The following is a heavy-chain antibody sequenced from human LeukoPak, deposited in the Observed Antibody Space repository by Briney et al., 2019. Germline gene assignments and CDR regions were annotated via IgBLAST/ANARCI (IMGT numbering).Heavy chain of an antibody. Sequence: SETLSLTCAVYGGSFSGYYWSWIRQPPGKGLEWIGEINHSGRTNYNPSLKSRVTISVDTSKNQFSLKLSSVTAADTAVYYCARDSGPGYYDSSGYYGLFDYWGQGTLVTVSS. CDR1: GGSFSGYY. D-gene: IGHD3-22*01. CDR2: INHSGRT. J-gene: IGHJ4*02. V-gene: IGHV4-34*09. CDR3: ARDSGPGYYDSSGYYGLFDY.